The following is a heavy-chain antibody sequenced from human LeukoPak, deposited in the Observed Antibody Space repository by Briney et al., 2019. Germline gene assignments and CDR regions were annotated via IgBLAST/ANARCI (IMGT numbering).Heavy chain of an antibody. D-gene: IGHD3-10*01. CDR3: AKDRRPTVSGGYFDL. CDR2: ISWNSGHK. V-gene: IGHV3-9*01. CDR1: GRTFDDYA. J-gene: IGHJ2*01. Sequence: GGSLRLFCAASGRTFDDYAMHWVRQAPGTGLEWVSGISWNSGHKGYADSVKGRFTISRDNAKNSLYLRMNSLRAEDTALYYCAKDRRPTVSGGYFDLWGRGTLVIVSS.